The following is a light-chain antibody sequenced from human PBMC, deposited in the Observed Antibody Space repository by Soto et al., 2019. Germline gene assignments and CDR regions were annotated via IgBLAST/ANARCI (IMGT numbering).Light chain of an antibody. Sequence: EIVFTQSPATLSLSPGERPTLSCRASQSVSSYLAWYQQKPGQAPRLLIYDASNRATGIPARFSRSGSGTDFTLTISSLEXEDFAVYYCQQRSNWPPVLTFGGGTKVDIK. J-gene: IGKJ4*01. CDR1: QSVSSY. CDR2: DAS. V-gene: IGKV3-11*01. CDR3: QQRSNWPPVLT.